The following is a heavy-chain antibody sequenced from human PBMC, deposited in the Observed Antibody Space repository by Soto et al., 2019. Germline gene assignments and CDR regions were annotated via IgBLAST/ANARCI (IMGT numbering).Heavy chain of an antibody. J-gene: IGHJ5*02. V-gene: IGHV1-8*01. Sequence: ASVKVSCKASGYTFTNNVINCVRQAPGQGLEWMGWMNPNSGNTGYAQKFQGRVTMTRNTSIRTAYIDLNSLRAEDTAVYYCARGGDFGSGYYSPWFAPWGQGTRAPVPS. CDR2: MNPNSGNT. CDR3: ARGGDFGSGYYSPWFAP. D-gene: IGHD3-3*01. CDR1: GYTFTNNV.